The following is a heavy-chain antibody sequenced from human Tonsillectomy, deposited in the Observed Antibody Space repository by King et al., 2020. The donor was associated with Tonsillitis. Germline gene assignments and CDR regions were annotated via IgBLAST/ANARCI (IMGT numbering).Heavy chain of an antibody. D-gene: IGHD6-13*01. CDR3: ARDWDQTTAAGIFGFDY. CDR1: GFTFSSYS. Sequence: VQLVESGGGLVKPGGSLRLSCAASGFTFSSYSMNWVRQAPGKGLEWVSSISSSSSYIYYADSVKGRFTISRDNAKNSLYLQMNSLRAEDTAVYYCARDWDQTTAAGIFGFDYWGQGTLVTVSS. V-gene: IGHV3-21*01. CDR2: ISSSSSYI. J-gene: IGHJ4*02.